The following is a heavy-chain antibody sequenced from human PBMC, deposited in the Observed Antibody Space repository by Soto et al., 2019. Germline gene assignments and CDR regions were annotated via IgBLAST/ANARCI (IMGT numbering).Heavy chain of an antibody. V-gene: IGHV4-39*01. CDR1: GASISSSNYY. CDR3: ARHPFYYYAMDV. J-gene: IGHJ6*02. Sequence: QLQLQESGPGLVKPSETLSLTCTVSGASISSSNYYWGWIRQPPGKGLEWIGSISSSGSTYYNPSLKSRVTISVDTSKNHFSLKLSSVTAADTAVFYCARHPFYYYAMDVWGQGTTVTVSS. CDR2: ISSSGST.